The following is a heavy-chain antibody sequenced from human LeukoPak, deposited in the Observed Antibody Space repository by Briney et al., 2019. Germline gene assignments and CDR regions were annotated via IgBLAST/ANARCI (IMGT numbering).Heavy chain of an antibody. CDR2: IKSKTDGGTT. D-gene: IGHD6-13*01. Sequence: GGSLRLSCAASGFTFSNAWVNWVRQAPGKGLEWVGRIKSKTDGGTTDYAAPVKGRFTISRDDSKNTLYLQMNSLKTEDTAVYYCTTLSIAAAGTGSYWGQGTLVTVSS. CDR3: TTLSIAAAGTGSY. J-gene: IGHJ4*02. CDR1: GFTFSNAW. V-gene: IGHV3-15*07.